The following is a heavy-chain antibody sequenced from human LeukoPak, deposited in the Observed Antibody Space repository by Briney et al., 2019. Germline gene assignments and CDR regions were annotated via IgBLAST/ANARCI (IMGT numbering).Heavy chain of an antibody. CDR2: IYTSGRT. CDR1: GDSISSTTNY. CDR3: ARGTTAKAGGAFDV. J-gene: IGHJ3*01. V-gene: IGHV4-61*02. D-gene: IGHD2/OR15-2a*01. Sequence: NPSETLSLTCTVSGDSISSTTNYWTWIRQPAGKGLEWIGRIYTSGRTYYNSYNPSLKSRVTISVDTSKNHFSLKLTSVTAADTAVYYCARGTTAKAGGAFDVWGQGTMVTVSS.